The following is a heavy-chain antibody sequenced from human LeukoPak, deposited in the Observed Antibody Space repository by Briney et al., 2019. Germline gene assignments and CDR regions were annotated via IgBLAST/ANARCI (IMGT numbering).Heavy chain of an antibody. J-gene: IGHJ3*02. CDR3: ARVPAYDYVWGSLVGAFDI. Sequence: GASVKVSCKASGGTFSSYAISWVRQAPGQGLEWMGGIIPIFGTANYAQKFQGRVTITADESTSTAYMELSSLRSEDTAVYYCARVPAYDYVWGSLVGAFDIWGQGTMVTVSS. V-gene: IGHV1-69*13. D-gene: IGHD3-16*01. CDR2: IIPIFGTA. CDR1: GGTFSSYA.